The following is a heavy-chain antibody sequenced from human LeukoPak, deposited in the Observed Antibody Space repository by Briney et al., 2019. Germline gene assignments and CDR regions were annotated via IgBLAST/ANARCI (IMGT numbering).Heavy chain of an antibody. D-gene: IGHD3-22*01. V-gene: IGHV4-34*01. Sequence: SETLSLTCAVYGGSFSGYYWSWIRQPPGKGLEWIGEINHSGSTNYNPSLKSRVTRSVDTSENQFSLKLSSVTAADTAVYYCARTWGYYDSSGYPHWGQGTLVTVSS. J-gene: IGHJ4*02. CDR1: GGSFSGYY. CDR3: ARTWGYYDSSGYPH. CDR2: INHSGST.